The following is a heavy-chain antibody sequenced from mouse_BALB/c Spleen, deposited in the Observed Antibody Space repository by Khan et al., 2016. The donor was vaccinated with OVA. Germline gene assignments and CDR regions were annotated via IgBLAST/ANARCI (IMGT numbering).Heavy chain of an antibody. Sequence: VQLKESGPGLVKPSQSLSLTCTVTGYSITSGYGWNWIRQFPGNKLEWMGYISYSGCTNYNPSLKSRISITRDTSKNQLFLQLNSVTTEDTATYYCARTGRIKYWGQGTTLTVSS. CDR3: ARTGRIKY. D-gene: IGHD1-1*01. J-gene: IGHJ2*01. V-gene: IGHV3-2*02. CDR1: GYSITSGYG. CDR2: ISYSGCT.